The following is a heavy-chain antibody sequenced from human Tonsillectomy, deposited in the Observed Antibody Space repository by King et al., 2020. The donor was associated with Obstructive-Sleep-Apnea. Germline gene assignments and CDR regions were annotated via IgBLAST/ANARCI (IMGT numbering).Heavy chain of an antibody. CDR2: ISRGSDVI. D-gene: IGHD5-18*01. CDR1: GFDFSEYY. CDR3: TSPVAETAPQGF. J-gene: IGHJ4*02. V-gene: IGHV3-11*01. Sequence: VQLQESGGGLVRPGGSLRLSCVASGFDFSEYYLTWIGQAPGKGLEWVSYISRGSDVIRHADTGKGRFTIPRDNAESSLYLQMNSLRAEDTAVYYCTSPVAETAPQGFWGQGTQVTVSS.